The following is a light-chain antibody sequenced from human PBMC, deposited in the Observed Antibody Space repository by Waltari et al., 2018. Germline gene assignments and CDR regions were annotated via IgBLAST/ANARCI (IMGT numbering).Light chain of an antibody. CDR3: RQHYSTPRT. CDR1: QNILYSSNNKNY. V-gene: IGKV4-1*01. Sequence: DIVMTQSPDSLAVSLGERATINCQSSQNILYSSNNKNYLAWYQLKPGQAPKLLFYWASTRESGVPDRFSGSGSGTEFTLTINSLQADDVAVYYCRQHYSTPRTFGQGTKVEIK. J-gene: IGKJ1*01. CDR2: WAS.